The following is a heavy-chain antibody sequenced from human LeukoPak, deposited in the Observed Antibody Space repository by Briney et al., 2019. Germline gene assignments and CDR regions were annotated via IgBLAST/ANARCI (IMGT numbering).Heavy chain of an antibody. CDR1: GFTFGSYA. Sequence: PGGSLRLSCTASGFTFGSYAMSWVRQAPGKGLEWVSSISGGSEDTYYADSVKGRFTISRDNSKSTLNLQLNSLRAEDTAVYYCARTIAQYSNSWLYFYYGLDVWGQGTTVTV. CDR2: ISGGSEDT. J-gene: IGHJ6*02. V-gene: IGHV3-23*01. CDR3: ARTIAQYSNSWLYFYYGLDV. D-gene: IGHD6-13*01.